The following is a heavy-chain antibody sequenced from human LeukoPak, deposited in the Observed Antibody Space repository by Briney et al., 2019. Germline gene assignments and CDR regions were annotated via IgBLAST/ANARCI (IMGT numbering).Heavy chain of an antibody. CDR1: GYTFTSNY. CDR3: ARGTAVYPLRPEVGDY. J-gene: IGHJ4*02. V-gene: IGHV1-46*01. D-gene: IGHD1-14*01. Sequence: ASVKVSCKAFGYTFTSNYMHWVRQAPGQGPEWMGVISPSGGSTTYAQKFQGRVTLTRDMSTSTDYLELSSLRSEDTAVYYCARGTAVYPLRPEVGDYWGQGTLVTVSS. CDR2: ISPSGGST.